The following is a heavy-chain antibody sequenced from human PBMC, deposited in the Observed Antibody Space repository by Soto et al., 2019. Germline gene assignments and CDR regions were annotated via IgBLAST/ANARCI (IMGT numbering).Heavy chain of an antibody. Sequence: ASVKVSCKASGYTFTSYGISWVRQAPGQGLEWMGWISAYNGNTKYAQKLQGRVTMTTDTSTSTADMELRSLRSDDTAVYYCARDQGITTFGVYSMYYYGMDAWGQGTTVTVSS. CDR2: ISAYNGNT. CDR3: ARDQGITTFGVYSMYYYGMDA. CDR1: GYTFTSYG. D-gene: IGHD3-3*01. J-gene: IGHJ6*02. V-gene: IGHV1-18*01.